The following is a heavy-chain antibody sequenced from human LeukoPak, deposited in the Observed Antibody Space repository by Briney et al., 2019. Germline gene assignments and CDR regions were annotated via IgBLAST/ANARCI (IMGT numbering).Heavy chain of an antibody. CDR2: ISYTGTYI. Sequence: GGSLRLSCAASGFTVSSNYMNWVRQAPGKGLEWVSSISYTGTYIYYADSVKGRFTISRDNAQNSLYLQMNSLRAEDTAIYYCVRDRGTYRPIDYWGQGTLVSVSS. CDR1: GFTVSSNY. CDR3: VRDRGTYRPIDY. J-gene: IGHJ4*02. V-gene: IGHV3-21*04. D-gene: IGHD1-26*01.